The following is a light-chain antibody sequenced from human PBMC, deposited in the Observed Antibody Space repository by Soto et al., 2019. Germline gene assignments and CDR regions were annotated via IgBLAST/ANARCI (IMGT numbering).Light chain of an antibody. J-gene: IGLJ1*01. Sequence: QSALTQPRSVSGSPGRSVTISCTGTSSDVGGYNYVSWYQQHPGKAPKLMIYDVSKRPSGVPDRFSGSKSGNTASLTISGLQAEDEADYYCCSYAGSYTHYVFGTGTKVTVL. V-gene: IGLV2-11*01. CDR3: CSYAGSYTHYV. CDR2: DVS. CDR1: SSDVGGYNY.